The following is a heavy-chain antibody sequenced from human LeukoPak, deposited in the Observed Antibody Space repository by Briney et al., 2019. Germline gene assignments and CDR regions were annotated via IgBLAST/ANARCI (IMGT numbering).Heavy chain of an antibody. Sequence: PSETLSLTCTVSGGSISSNNYYWGWIRQSPGKGLEWIGSIYYSGSTYYNPSLKSRVTISVDTSKNQFSLKLSSVTAADTAVYYCARLSPENYCSSTSWEVCVAFDIWGQGTMVTVSS. CDR3: ARLSPENYCSSTSWEVCVAFDI. D-gene: IGHD2-2*01. V-gene: IGHV4-39*01. J-gene: IGHJ3*02. CDR1: GGSISSNNYY. CDR2: IYYSGST.